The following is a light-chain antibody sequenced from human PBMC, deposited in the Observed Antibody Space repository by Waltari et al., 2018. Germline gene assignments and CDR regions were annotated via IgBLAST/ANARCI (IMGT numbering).Light chain of an antibody. CDR3: QQFNSYLTLT. V-gene: IGKV1-13*02. J-gene: IGKJ4*01. CDR2: DAS. CDR1: QGISSA. Sequence: AIQLTQSPSSLSASVGDRVTITCRASQGISSALAWYQQKPGKAPKLLIYDASSLESGVPSRFSGSGSGTDFTLTISSPQPEDFATYYCQQFNSYLTLTFGGGTKVEIK.